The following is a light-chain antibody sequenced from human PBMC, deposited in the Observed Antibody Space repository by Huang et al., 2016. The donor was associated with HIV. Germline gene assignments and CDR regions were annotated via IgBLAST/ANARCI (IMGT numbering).Light chain of an antibody. CDR1: QSVSSH. CDR2: GAS. V-gene: IGKV3-15*01. CDR3: QYYNNWPPFLT. Sequence: EIVMTQSPATLSVSPGEGATLSCRASQSVSSHLAWYQQNPGQATRPLIYGASTRVTGIPARFRGSGSGTEFTLTISSLQSEDSAVDYCQYYNNWPPFLTFGGGTKVEIK. J-gene: IGKJ4*01.